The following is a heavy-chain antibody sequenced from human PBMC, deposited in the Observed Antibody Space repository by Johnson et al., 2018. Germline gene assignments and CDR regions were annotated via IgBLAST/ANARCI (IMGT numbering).Heavy chain of an antibody. V-gene: IGHV1-69*01. CDR1: GGTFSSYA. D-gene: IGHD3-22*01. J-gene: IGHJ3*02. Sequence: VQLVESGAEVKKPGSSVKVSCKASGGTFSSYAISWVRQAPGQGLEWMGGIIPIFGTANYAQKFQGRVTITADESTSTAYMELSSLRSEDTAVDYCARGYYYDSSGYYYDAFVIWGQGTMVTVSS. CDR2: IIPIFGTA. CDR3: ARGYYYDSSGYYYDAFVI.